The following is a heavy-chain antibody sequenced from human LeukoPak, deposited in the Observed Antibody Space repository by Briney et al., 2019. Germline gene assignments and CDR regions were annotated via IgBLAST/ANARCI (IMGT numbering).Heavy chain of an antibody. J-gene: IGHJ3*02. CDR2: IYHSGST. CDR3: ARDKREPRYAFDI. Sequence: SETLSLTCAVSGGSISSGNWWSWVRQPPGKGLEWIGEIYHSGSTNYNPSLKSRVTILVDKSKNQFSLKLSSVTAADTAVYYCARDKREPRYAFDIWGQGTMVTVSS. CDR1: GGSISSGNW. V-gene: IGHV4-4*02. D-gene: IGHD1-26*01.